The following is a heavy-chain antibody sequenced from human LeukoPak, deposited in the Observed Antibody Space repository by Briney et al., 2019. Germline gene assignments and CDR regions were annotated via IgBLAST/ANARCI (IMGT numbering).Heavy chain of an antibody. Sequence: GGSLRLSCAASGFTVTDIYMTWIRQAPGKGLECVSIIYSDCNTYYADSVTGRFTISRDTSSNTLFLQMNSLRVEDTAVYYCARYGLLDSDYYYYMDVWGKGTSVTVSS. D-gene: IGHD2-15*01. CDR3: ARYGLLDSDYYYYMDV. CDR2: IYSDCNT. CDR1: GFTVTDIY. V-gene: IGHV3-66*02. J-gene: IGHJ6*03.